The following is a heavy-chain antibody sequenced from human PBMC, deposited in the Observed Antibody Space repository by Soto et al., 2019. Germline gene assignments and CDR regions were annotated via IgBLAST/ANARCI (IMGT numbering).Heavy chain of an antibody. CDR2: INPSGGST. D-gene: IGHD3-22*01. CDR1: GYTFTSYY. CDR3: ARFRRDSSGYYYYFDY. V-gene: IGHV1-46*01. J-gene: IGHJ4*02. Sequence: QVQLVQSGAEVKKPGASVKVSCKASGYTFTSYYMHWVRQAPGQGLEWMGIINPSGGSTSYAQKCQGRVTMTRDTSTSTVYIELSSLRSEDTAVYYCARFRRDSSGYYYYFDYWGQGTLVTVSS.